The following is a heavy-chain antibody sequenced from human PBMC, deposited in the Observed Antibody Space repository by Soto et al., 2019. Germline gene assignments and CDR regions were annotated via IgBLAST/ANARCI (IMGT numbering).Heavy chain of an antibody. CDR1: GYTFTSYG. Sequence: GASVKVSCKASGYTFTSYGISWVRQAPGQGLEWMGWISAYNGNTNYAQKLQGRVTMTTDTSTSTAYMELRSLRSDDTAVYYCARDGMIQPTATNFDYWGQGTLVTVSS. D-gene: IGHD5-18*01. CDR3: ARDGMIQPTATNFDY. CDR2: ISAYNGNT. V-gene: IGHV1-18*04. J-gene: IGHJ4*02.